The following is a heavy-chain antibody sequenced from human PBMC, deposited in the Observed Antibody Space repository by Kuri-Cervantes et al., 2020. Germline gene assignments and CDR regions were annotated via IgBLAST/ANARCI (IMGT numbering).Heavy chain of an antibody. J-gene: IGHJ4*02. V-gene: IGHV3-33*01. CDR1: GFTFSSYG. CDR3: ARSRPSSCFDY. D-gene: IGHD6-13*01. CDR2: IRYDGSNK. Sequence: GGSLRLSCAASGFTFSSYGMHWVRQAPGKGLEWVAVIRYDGSNKYYADSVKGRFTISRDNSKNTLYLQMNSLRAEDTAVYYCARSRPSSCFDYWGQGTLVTVSS.